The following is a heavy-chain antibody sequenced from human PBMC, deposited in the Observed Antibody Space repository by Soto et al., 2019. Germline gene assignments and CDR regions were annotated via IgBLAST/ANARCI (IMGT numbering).Heavy chain of an antibody. Sequence: EVQLVESGGGLVKPGGSLRLSCAASGFTFTNAWMNWVRQAPGKGLEWIGRIKSKVDGGTTEYAAPVKVRFNISRDDSKKTLYLQMKSLKTEDTAVYFCTTDLVVTHNHQSFGMDVWGQGTTVTVSS. CDR2: IKSKVDGGTT. CDR1: GFTFTNAW. CDR3: TTDLVVTHNHQSFGMDV. V-gene: IGHV3-15*01. J-gene: IGHJ6*02. D-gene: IGHD2-15*01.